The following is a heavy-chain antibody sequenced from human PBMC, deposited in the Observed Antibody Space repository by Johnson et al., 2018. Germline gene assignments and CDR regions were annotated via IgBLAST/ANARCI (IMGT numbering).Heavy chain of an antibody. J-gene: IGHJ6*02. CDR2: ISYDGSNK. Sequence: QVQLQESGGGLVQPGGSLRLSCAASGFTFSSYAMHWVRQAPGKGLEWVAVISYDGSNKYYADSVQGRFTISRENSKNTLYLQMNSLRAEDTAGYDCAGAGNTAPRDCMDVWGQGTTVTVSS. D-gene: IGHD5-18*01. V-gene: IGHV3-30-3*01. CDR3: AGAGNTAPRDCMDV. CDR1: GFTFSSYA.